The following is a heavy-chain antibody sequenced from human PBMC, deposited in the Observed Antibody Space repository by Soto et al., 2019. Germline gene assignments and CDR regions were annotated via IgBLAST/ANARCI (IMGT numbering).Heavy chain of an antibody. CDR3: AAATIFGVVMDYYYYYGMDV. J-gene: IGHJ6*02. CDR2: TVVGSGNT. V-gene: IGHV1-58*01. D-gene: IGHD3-3*01. CDR1: GFTFTSSA. Sequence: GASVKVSCKASGFTFTSSAVQWVRQARGQRLEWIGWTVVGSGNTNYAQKFQERVTITRDMSTSTAYMELSSLRSEDTAVYYCAAATIFGVVMDYYYYYGMDVWGQGTTVTVSS.